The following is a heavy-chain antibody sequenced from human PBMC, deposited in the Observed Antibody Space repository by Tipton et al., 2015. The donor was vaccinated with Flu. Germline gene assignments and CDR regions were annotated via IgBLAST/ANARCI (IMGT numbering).Heavy chain of an antibody. CDR3: ARLKLFALVNHSYYYGLDV. CDR1: GGSISSGSYY. D-gene: IGHD3/OR15-3a*01. J-gene: IGHJ6*02. CDR2: IYRSGST. Sequence: TLSLTCTVSGGSISSGSYYWGWIRQPPGKGLEWIGNIYRSGSTFYNPSLKNRVTISLDTSKNQFSLQLKSVTASDTAVYYCARLKLFALVNHSYYYGLDVWGQGTTVTVS. V-gene: IGHV4-39*07.